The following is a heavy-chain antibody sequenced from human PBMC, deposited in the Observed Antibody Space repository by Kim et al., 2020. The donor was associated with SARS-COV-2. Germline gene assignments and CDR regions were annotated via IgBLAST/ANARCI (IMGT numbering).Heavy chain of an antibody. CDR3: ARVRGAIDNTFGDGVLLWFGELFYSFDI. Sequence: SETLSLTCTVSGGSISSYYWSWIRQPPGKGLEWIGYIYYSGSTNYNPSLKSRVTISVDTSKNQFSLKLSSVTAADTAVYYCARVRGAIDNTFGDGVLLWFGELFYSFDIWGQGTMVTVSS. D-gene: IGHD3-10*01. CDR2: IYYSGST. V-gene: IGHV4-59*13. J-gene: IGHJ3*02. CDR1: GGSISSYY.